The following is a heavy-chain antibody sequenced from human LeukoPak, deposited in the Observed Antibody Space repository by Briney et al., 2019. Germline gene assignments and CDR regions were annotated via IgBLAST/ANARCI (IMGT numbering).Heavy chain of an antibody. CDR3: ARDSSPTPVAGIDY. V-gene: IGHV3-21*01. J-gene: IGHJ4*02. D-gene: IGHD6-19*01. CDR1: GFTFSSYS. CDR2: ICTSSSYI. Sequence: GGSLRLSCAASGFTFSSYSMNWVRQAPGKGLEWVSSICTSSSYIYYADSVKGRFTISRDNAKNSLYLQMNSLRAEDTAVYYCARDSSPTPVAGIDYWGQGTLVTVSS.